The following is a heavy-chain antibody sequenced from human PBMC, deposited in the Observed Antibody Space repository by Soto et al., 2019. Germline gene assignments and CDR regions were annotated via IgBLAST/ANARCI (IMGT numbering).Heavy chain of an antibody. V-gene: IGHV4-39*01. CDR1: GGSISSSSYY. CDR2: IYYSGST. J-gene: IGHJ6*02. Sequence: SETLSLTCTVSGGSISSSSYYWGWIRQPPGKGLEWIGSIYYSGSTYYNPSLKSRVTISVDTSKNQFSLKLSSVTAADTAVYYCARLAIGYSSRWLQPYYYFHDVWGQGTTDTVSS. D-gene: IGHD6-13*01. CDR3: ARLAIGYSSRWLQPYYYFHDV.